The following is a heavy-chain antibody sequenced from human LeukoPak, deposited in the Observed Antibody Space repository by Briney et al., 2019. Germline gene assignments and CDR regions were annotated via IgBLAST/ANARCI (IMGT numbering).Heavy chain of an antibody. Sequence: GGSLRLSCAASGFTFSSYSMNWLRQAPGKGLEWLSYISISRNIAYYADSVKGRFTISRDNVKKSLYLQMNSLRAEDTAVYYCARDLFLWGAFDIWGQGTMVTVSS. V-gene: IGHV3-48*04. D-gene: IGHD2/OR15-2a*01. CDR3: ARDLFLWGAFDI. CDR2: ISISRNIA. CDR1: GFTFSSYS. J-gene: IGHJ3*02.